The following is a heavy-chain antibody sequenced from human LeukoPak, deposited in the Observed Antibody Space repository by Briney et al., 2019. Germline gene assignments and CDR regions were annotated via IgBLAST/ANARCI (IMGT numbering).Heavy chain of an antibody. J-gene: IGHJ4*02. Sequence: GGSLRLSCAASGFTFSSYAMHWVRQAPGKGLEWVAVISYDGSNKYYADSVKGRFTISRDNSKNTLYLRMNSLRAEDTAVYYCARDHSSGWAFDYWGQGTLVTVSS. CDR2: ISYDGSNK. CDR1: GFTFSSYA. V-gene: IGHV3-30-3*01. CDR3: ARDHSSGWAFDY. D-gene: IGHD6-19*01.